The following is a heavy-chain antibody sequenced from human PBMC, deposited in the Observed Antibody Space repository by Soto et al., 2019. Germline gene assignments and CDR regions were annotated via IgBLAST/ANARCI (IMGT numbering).Heavy chain of an antibody. CDR3: ARDRPGGYYWNDGGTGDPLDI. CDR1: GGTFSSYA. J-gene: IGHJ3*02. Sequence: SVKVSCKASGGTFSSYAISWVRQAPGQGLEWMGGIIPIFGTANYAQKFQGRVTITADESTSTAYMELSSLRSEDTAVYYCARDRPGGYYWNDGGTGDPLDIWGRGTMVT. V-gene: IGHV1-69*13. D-gene: IGHD1-1*01. CDR2: IIPIFGTA.